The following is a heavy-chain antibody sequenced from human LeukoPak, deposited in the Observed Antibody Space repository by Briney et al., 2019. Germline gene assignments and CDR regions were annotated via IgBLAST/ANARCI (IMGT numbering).Heavy chain of an antibody. J-gene: IGHJ6*03. CDR3: ARGRGGATTSYYMDV. D-gene: IGHD1-1*01. Sequence: ASVKVSCKASGYTFTGYYMHWVRQAPGQGLECMGWINPNSGGTNYAQKFQGRVTMTRDTSISTAYMELSRLRSDDTAVYYCARGRGGATTSYYMDVWGKGTTVTVSS. CDR1: GYTFTGYY. CDR2: INPNSGGT. V-gene: IGHV1-2*02.